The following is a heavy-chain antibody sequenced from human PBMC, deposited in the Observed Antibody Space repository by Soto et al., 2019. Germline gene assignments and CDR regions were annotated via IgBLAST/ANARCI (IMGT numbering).Heavy chain of an antibody. CDR1: GGFVSSGSYY. CDR2: MSHRGGT. CDR3: ARVERRSATNVVDAFDI. D-gene: IGHD3-3*01. Sequence: QVQLQQWGAGLLKPSETLSLTCAVYGGFVSSGSYYWSWIRQPPGKGLLWIGEMSHRGGTHFNPSLRRRLTISVHTSKNQFSLKMSSATARDTALYYCARVERRSATNVVDAFDIWGPGTMVTVSS. V-gene: IGHV4-34*01. J-gene: IGHJ3*02.